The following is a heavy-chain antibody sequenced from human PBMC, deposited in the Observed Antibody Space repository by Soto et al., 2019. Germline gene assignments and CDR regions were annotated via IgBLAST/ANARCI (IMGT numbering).Heavy chain of an antibody. CDR2: ISDDGSNK. Sequence: QVQLGESGGGVVQPGRSLRLSCAASGFTFSSYGMHWGRQSPGKGLEWVAVISDDGSNKYYADSVKGRFTISRDNSKNALYMHRNSLRAEDTTVSYCAEESSNWITNEHSFSPWGRGTLFTVS. V-gene: IGHV3-30*18. D-gene: IGHD1-20*01. J-gene: IGHJ5*02. CDR1: GFTFSSYG. CDR3: AEESSNWITNEHSFSP.